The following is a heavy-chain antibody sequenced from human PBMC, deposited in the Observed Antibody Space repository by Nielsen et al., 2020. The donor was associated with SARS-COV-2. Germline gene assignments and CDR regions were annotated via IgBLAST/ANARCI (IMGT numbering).Heavy chain of an antibody. CDR2: MSPNSGNI. CDR3: AREDVGRDGTSWLDH. V-gene: IGHV1-8*01. J-gene: IGHJ5*02. CDR1: GYTFTSYD. Sequence: ASVKVSCKASGYTFTSYDINWVRQAPGQGLERMGWMSPNSGNIGYAQKFQGRLTVTRNISTSTVYMELSSLRSDDTAVYFCAREDVGRDGTSWLDHWGQGALVTVSS. D-gene: IGHD5-24*01.